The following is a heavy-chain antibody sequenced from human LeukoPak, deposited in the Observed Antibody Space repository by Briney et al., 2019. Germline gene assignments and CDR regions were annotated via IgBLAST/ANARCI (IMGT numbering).Heavy chain of an antibody. CDR3: ASRLYCSNTRCRNFPFAY. CDR2: VIPIFGTA. Sequence: SVKVSCKASGGTFSSYAINWVRQAPGQGLEWMGGVIPIFGTANYAQKFQDGVTITADESTSTAYMELSSLRSEDTAIYYCASRLYCSNTRCRNFPFAYWGQGTLVTVSS. V-gene: IGHV1-69*13. CDR1: GGTFSSYA. D-gene: IGHD2-2*01. J-gene: IGHJ4*02.